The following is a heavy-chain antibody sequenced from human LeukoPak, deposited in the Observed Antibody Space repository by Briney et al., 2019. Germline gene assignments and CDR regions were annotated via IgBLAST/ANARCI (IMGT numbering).Heavy chain of an antibody. CDR1: GGSISSSSYY. V-gene: IGHV4-39*01. CDR3: ARRDIVVVNDAFDI. Sequence: PSETLSLTCTVSGGSISSSSYYWGWIRQPPGKGLEWIGSIYYSGSTYYNPSLKSRVTISVDTSKNQSSLKLSSVTAADTAVYYCARRDIVVVNDAFDIWGQGTMVIVSS. J-gene: IGHJ3*02. CDR2: IYYSGST. D-gene: IGHD2-21*01.